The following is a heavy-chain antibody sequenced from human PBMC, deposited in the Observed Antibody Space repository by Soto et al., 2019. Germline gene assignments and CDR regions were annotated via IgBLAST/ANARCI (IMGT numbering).Heavy chain of an antibody. J-gene: IGHJ4*02. CDR2: IKSKTDGGTT. CDR1: GFTFSTAW. D-gene: IGHD1-26*01. CDR3: STGGNSGSYSRCDY. V-gene: IGHV3-15*07. Sequence: EVQLVESGGGLVKPGGSLRLSCAASGFTFSTAWTNWVRQAPGKGLEWVGRIKSKTDGGTTDYAAPVKGRFTISRDDSKHTLYLQMNSLKSEDTAVYSCSTGGNSGSYSRCDYWGQGTLVTVSS.